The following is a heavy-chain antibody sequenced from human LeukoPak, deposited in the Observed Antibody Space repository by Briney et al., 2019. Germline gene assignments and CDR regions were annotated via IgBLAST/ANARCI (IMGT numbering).Heavy chain of an antibody. V-gene: IGHV3-21*05. CDR1: GFTFSSYE. Sequence: NTGGSLRLSCAASGFTFSSYEMNWVRQAPGKGLEWGSYISSSSSYIYYADSVKGRFTISRDNAKNSLYLQMNSLRAEDTAVYYCAELGITMIGGVWGKGTTVTISS. D-gene: IGHD3-10*02. CDR2: ISSSSSYI. J-gene: IGHJ6*04. CDR3: AELGITMIGGV.